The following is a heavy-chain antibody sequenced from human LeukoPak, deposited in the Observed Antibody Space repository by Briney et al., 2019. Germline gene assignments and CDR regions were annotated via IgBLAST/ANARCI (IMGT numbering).Heavy chain of an antibody. CDR2: IYYSGST. D-gene: IGHD1-20*01. Sequence: SETLSLTCTVSGGSISGYYWGWIRQPPGHGLMWCGYIYYSGSTNYNPSPKSRVTISVDTSKNQFSLKLSSVTAADTAVYYCASSSITGTIDAFDIWGQGTMVTVSS. V-gene: IGHV4-59*01. J-gene: IGHJ3*02. CDR1: GGSISGYY. CDR3: ASSSITGTIDAFDI.